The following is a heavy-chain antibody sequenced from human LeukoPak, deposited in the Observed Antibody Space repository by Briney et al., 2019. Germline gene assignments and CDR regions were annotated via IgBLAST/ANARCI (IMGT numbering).Heavy chain of an antibody. Sequence: GGSLRLSCAASGFTFSSYAMHWVRQAPGKGLEYVSAISSNGGSTYYANSVKGRFTISRDNSKNTLYLQMGSLRADDTAVYYCAKSHHVTAIDYWGEGTLVTVSS. D-gene: IGHD2-21*02. CDR3: AKSHHVTAIDY. V-gene: IGHV3-64*01. CDR1: GFTFSSYA. J-gene: IGHJ4*02. CDR2: ISSNGGST.